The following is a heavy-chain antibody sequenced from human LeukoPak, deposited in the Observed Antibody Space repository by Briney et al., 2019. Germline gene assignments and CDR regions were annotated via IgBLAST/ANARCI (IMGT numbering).Heavy chain of an antibody. J-gene: IGHJ6*02. CDR1: GGSISSGSYY. V-gene: IGHV4-61*02. D-gene: IGHD5-24*01. Sequence: PSETLSLTCTVSGGSISSGSYYWSWIRQPAGKGMEWIGRIYTSGSINYIPSLKSRVTISVDTSKNQFSLKLSSVTAADTAVYYCARADGYYYYGMDVWGQGTTVTVSS. CDR3: ARADGYYYYGMDV. CDR2: IYTSGSI.